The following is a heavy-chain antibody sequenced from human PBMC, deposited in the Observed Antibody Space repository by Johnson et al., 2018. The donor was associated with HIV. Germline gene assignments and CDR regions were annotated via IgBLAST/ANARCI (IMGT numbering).Heavy chain of an antibody. J-gene: IGHJ3*02. CDR2: ISSDGSNK. CDR3: AKSGFSGSYQGAYDI. Sequence: VQLVEYGGGVVQPGRSLRLSCAASGFTFSSYGMHWVRQAPGKGLEWVAVISSDGSNKYYADSVKGRFTISRDNSKNTLYLQMNSLRAEDTAVYYCAKSGFSGSYQGAYDIWGQGTMVTVSS. V-gene: IGHV3-30*18. D-gene: IGHD1-26*01. CDR1: GFTFSSYG.